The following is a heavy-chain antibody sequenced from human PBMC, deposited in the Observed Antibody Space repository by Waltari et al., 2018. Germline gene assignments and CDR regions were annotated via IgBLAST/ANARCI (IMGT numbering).Heavy chain of an antibody. V-gene: IGHV1-69*02. CDR1: GGTFSSYT. D-gene: IGHD1-26*01. Sequence: QVQLVQSGAEVKKPGNSVKVSCKASGGTFSSYTISWVRQAPGQGLEWMGRIIPIRGIANYAQKFQGRVTITADKSTSTAYMELSSLRSEDTAVYYCARAAIVGGDAFDIWGQGTMVTVSS. J-gene: IGHJ3*02. CDR2: IIPIRGIA. CDR3: ARAAIVGGDAFDI.